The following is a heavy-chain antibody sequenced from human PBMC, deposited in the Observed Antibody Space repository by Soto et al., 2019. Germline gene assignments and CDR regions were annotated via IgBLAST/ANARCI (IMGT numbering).Heavy chain of an antibody. D-gene: IGHD4-17*01. CDR3: ARLGDYGDYGFDY. J-gene: IGHJ4*02. Sequence: QVQLQESGPGLVKPSGTLSLTCAVSSGSISSSNWWSWLRQPPGKGLEWIGEIYDSGSTNYNPSLKSRVTISVDKSKNQFSLKLSSVTAADTAVYYCARLGDYGDYGFDYWGQGTLVTVSS. V-gene: IGHV4-4*02. CDR2: IYDSGST. CDR1: SGSISSSNW.